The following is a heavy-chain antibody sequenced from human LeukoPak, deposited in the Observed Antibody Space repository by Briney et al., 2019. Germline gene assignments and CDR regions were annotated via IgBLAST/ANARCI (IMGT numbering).Heavy chain of an antibody. CDR2: IRYDGSNK. Sequence: SGGSLRLSCAASGFTLSSYSMNWVRQAPGKGLEWVAFIRYDGSNKYYADSVKGRFTISRDNAKNSLYLQMNSLRAEDTAVYYCARDGPGYSSGWLFLYYFDYWGQGTLVTVSS. J-gene: IGHJ4*02. CDR1: GFTLSSYS. D-gene: IGHD6-19*01. CDR3: ARDGPGYSSGWLFLYYFDY. V-gene: IGHV3-30*02.